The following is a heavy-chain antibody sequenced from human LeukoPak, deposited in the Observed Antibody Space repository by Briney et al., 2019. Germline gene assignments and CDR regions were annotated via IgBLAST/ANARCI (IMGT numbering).Heavy chain of an antibody. CDR3: AKDHYWSIDY. Sequence: GGSLRLSCAASGFTVSNAWMNWVRHAPGQGLVWVSRIKGDGISTNYADSVKGRFTISRDIAKNTLYLQMNSLRAEDTGVYYCAKDHYWSIDYWGRGTLVTVSS. CDR2: IKGDGIST. CDR1: GFTVSNAW. D-gene: IGHD3-3*01. V-gene: IGHV3-74*01. J-gene: IGHJ4*02.